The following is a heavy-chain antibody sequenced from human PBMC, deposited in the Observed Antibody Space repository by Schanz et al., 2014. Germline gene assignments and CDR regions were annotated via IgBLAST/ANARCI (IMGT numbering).Heavy chain of an antibody. CDR3: ARGGFSDSNSLDS. CDR2: INPNSCTT. Sequence: VLLVKSGAEVKKPGASVRVSCKASGYSFTTYDVNWVRQAPGQGLEGMGKINPNSCTTRRAQNLHGRRTVNTATSTSSVNVELSSRTSEVSAVDYCARGGFSDSNSLDSWREGTLVTVSP. D-gene: IGHD3-22*01. V-gene: IGHV1-46*03. CDR1: GYSFTTYD. J-gene: IGHJ4*02.